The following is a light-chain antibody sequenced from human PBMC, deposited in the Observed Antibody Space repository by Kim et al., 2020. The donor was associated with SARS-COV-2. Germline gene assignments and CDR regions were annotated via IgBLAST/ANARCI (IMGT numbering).Light chain of an antibody. CDR1: NIGSRS. J-gene: IGLJ2*01. CDR2: YDT. Sequence: VAPGKTARTTCGGNNIGSRSVHWYQQKPGQAPVMVIYYDTDRPSGIPERFSGSNSGNTATLTISRVEAGDEADYYCQVWDSSSAVVFGGGTKVTVL. V-gene: IGLV3-21*04. CDR3: QVWDSSSAVV.